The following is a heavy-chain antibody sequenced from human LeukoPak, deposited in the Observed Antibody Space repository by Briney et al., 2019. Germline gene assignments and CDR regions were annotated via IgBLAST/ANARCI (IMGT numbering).Heavy chain of an antibody. Sequence: GASVKVSCKASGYTFSSYYMHWVRQAPGQGLEWMGWINPNGGGTNYAQKFQGRVTMTRDTSISTAYMELSRLRSDDTAVYYCARDIDHRYFDLWGRGTLVTVSS. J-gene: IGHJ2*01. CDR3: ARDIDHRYFDL. V-gene: IGHV1-2*02. D-gene: IGHD1-14*01. CDR1: GYTFSSYY. CDR2: INPNGGGT.